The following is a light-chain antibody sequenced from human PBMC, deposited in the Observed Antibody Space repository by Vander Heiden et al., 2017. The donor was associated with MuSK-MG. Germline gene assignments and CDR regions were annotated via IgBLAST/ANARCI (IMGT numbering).Light chain of an antibody. CDR1: SSNIGAGYD. CDR2: GTS. Sequence: QSVLTQPPSVSGAPGQRVTIACTGSSSNIGAGYDVHWYQQLPGTAPNLLIFGTSNRPSGVPDRFSGSKSGTSASLAITGLQAEDEADYYCQSYDSSLSVLYVFGTGTKVTVL. V-gene: IGLV1-40*01. CDR3: QSYDSSLSVLYV. J-gene: IGLJ1*01.